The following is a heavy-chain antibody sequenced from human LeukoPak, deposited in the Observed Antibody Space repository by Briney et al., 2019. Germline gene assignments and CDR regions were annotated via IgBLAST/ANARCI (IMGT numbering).Heavy chain of an antibody. CDR2: IYTSGGT. CDR1: GDSISSYY. Sequence: SETLSLTCTVSGDSISSYYWSWIRQPAGKGLQWIGRIYTSGGTNYNPSLKSRVTMSVDTSKNQFSLKLSSVTAADTAVYYCQRDDRYCSSTSCSPGTVDPWGQGTLVTVSS. J-gene: IGHJ5*02. V-gene: IGHV4-4*07. D-gene: IGHD2-2*01. CDR3: QRDDRYCSSTSCSPGTVDP.